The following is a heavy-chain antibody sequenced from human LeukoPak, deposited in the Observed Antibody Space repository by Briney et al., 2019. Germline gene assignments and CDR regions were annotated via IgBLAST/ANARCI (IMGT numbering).Heavy chain of an antibody. CDR2: MNPNSGNT. J-gene: IGHJ5*02. CDR1: GYTFTSYD. CDR3: ARDGYYGSGRDENWFDP. Sequence: ASVKVSCKASGYTFTSYDINWVRQATGQGLEWMGWMNPNSGNTGYAQKFQGRVTMTTDTSTSTAYMELRSLRSDDTAVYYCARDGYYGSGRDENWFDPWDQGTLVTVSS. V-gene: IGHV1-8*02. D-gene: IGHD3-10*01.